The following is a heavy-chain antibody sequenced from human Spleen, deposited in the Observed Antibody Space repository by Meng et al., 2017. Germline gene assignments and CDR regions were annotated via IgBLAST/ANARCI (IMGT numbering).Heavy chain of an antibody. J-gene: IGHJ6*02. D-gene: IGHD3-10*01. CDR1: GFTFSSYS. V-gene: IGHV3-21*01. Sequence: GSLKISCAASGFTFSSYSMNWVRQAPGKGLEWVSSISSSSSYIYYADSVKGRFTISRDNAKNSLYLQMNSLRAEDTAVYYCARAVWGSGSYYYYYGMDVWGQGTTVTVSS. CDR2: ISSSSSYI. CDR3: ARAVWGSGSYYYYYGMDV.